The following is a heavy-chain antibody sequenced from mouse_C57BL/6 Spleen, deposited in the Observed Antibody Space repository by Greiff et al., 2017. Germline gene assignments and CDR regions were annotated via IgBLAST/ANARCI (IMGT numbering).Heavy chain of an antibody. Sequence: QVQLQQPGAELVRPGSSVKLSCKASGYTFTSYWMHWVKQRPIQGLEWIGNIDPSDSETHYNQKFKDKATLTVDKSSSTAYMQLSSLTSEDSAVYYCARGHYYCSSRYYFDYWGQGTTLTVSS. CDR2: IDPSDSET. CDR3: ARGHYYCSSRYYFDY. CDR1: GYTFTSYW. V-gene: IGHV1-52*01. D-gene: IGHD1-1*01. J-gene: IGHJ2*01.